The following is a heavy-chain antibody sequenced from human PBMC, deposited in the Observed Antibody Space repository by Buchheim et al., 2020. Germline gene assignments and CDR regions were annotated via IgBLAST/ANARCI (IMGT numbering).Heavy chain of an antibody. CDR1: GVTFSSYE. Sequence: EVQLVESGGGLVQPGGSLRLSCAASGVTFSSYEMNWVRQAPGKGLEWVSYISSSGSTIYYADSVKGRFTISRDNAKNSLYLQMNSLRAEDTAVYYCASNSGYNYYYYGMDVWGQGTT. D-gene: IGHD3-22*01. V-gene: IGHV3-48*03. CDR3: ASNSGYNYYYYGMDV. CDR2: ISSSGSTI. J-gene: IGHJ6*02.